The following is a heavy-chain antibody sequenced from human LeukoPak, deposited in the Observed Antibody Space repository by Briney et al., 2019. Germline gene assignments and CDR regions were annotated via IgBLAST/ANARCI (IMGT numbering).Heavy chain of an antibody. CDR2: IYYSGST. J-gene: IGHJ4*02. CDR3: ARDGGTHYYGSGSYVPPLV. D-gene: IGHD3-10*01. Sequence: SETLSLTCTVSGGSTSSSSYYWGWIRQPPGTGLEWIGSIYYSGSTNYNPSLKSRVTISVDTSKNQFSLKLSSVTAADTAVYYCARDGGTHYYGSGSYVPPLVWGQGTLVTVSS. V-gene: IGHV4-39*07. CDR1: GGSTSSSSYY.